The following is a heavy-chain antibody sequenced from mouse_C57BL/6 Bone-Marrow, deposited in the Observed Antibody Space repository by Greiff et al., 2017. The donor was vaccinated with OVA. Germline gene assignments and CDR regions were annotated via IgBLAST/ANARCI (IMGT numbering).Heavy chain of an antibody. CDR1: GFSLTSYA. CDR3: ARNHLIYYDYLAY. Sequence: QVQLKESGPGLVAPSQSLSITCTVSGFSLTSYAISWVRQPPGKGLEWLGVIRTGGGTNYNSALKSRLSISKDNSKSQVFLKMNSLQTDDTARYYCARNHLIYYDYLAYWGQGTLVTVSA. CDR2: IRTGGGT. D-gene: IGHD2-4*01. V-gene: IGHV2-9-1*01. J-gene: IGHJ3*01.